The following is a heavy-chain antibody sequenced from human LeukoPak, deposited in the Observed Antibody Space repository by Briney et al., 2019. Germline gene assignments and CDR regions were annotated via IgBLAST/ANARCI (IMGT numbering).Heavy chain of an antibody. CDR1: GFIVNNKY. J-gene: IGHJ4*02. Sequence: PGGSLRLSCAASGFIVNNKYMTWVRQAPGKGLEWVSLIYNDGRTYYADSVKGRFTISRDNSKNTLYLQMNSLRAEDTAVYYCAKASAMIVVVSEHFDYWGQGTLVTVSS. V-gene: IGHV3-53*01. CDR3: AKASAMIVVVSEHFDY. D-gene: IGHD3-22*01. CDR2: IYNDGRT.